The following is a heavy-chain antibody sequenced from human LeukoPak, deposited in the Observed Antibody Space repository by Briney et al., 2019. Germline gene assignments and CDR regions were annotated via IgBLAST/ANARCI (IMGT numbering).Heavy chain of an antibody. CDR3: ARVGSSSSFGF. D-gene: IGHD6-6*01. CDR1: GGSIGRYY. V-gene: IGHV4-59*01. Sequence: SETLSLACTVSGGSIGRYYCSWIRQPPGKGLEWIGYIYYSGSTNYNPSLKSRVTISVDTSKNQFSLKLSSVTAADTAVYYCARVGSSSSFGFWGQGTLVTVSS. CDR2: IYYSGST. J-gene: IGHJ4*02.